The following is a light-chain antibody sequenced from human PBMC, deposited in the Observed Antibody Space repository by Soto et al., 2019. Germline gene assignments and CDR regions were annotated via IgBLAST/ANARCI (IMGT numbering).Light chain of an antibody. CDR3: CSYVTTPEI. J-gene: IGLJ1*01. CDR2: GLN. CDR1: SSNVDDYRY. Sequence: QSALTQPRSVSGSPGQSLTISCTGTSSNVDDYRYVSWYQQFPGKAPKLVIYGLNQRPSGVPNRFSGSNSDNTASLTISGLQAEDEADYYCCSYVTTPEIFGTGTKLTVL. V-gene: IGLV2-11*01.